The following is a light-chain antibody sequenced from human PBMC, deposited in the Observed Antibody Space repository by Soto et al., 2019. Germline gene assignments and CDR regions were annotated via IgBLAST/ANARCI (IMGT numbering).Light chain of an antibody. J-gene: IGKJ5*01. Sequence: EIVLTQSPGTLSLSPGERATLSCRASQSVSSSYLAWYQQKPGQAPRLLINGASSRATGIPDRFSGGGSGTDFTLTISRLEPEDFAVYYCQQYDTSPPSTFGQGTRLEIK. CDR1: QSVSSSY. CDR3: QQYDTSPPST. CDR2: GAS. V-gene: IGKV3-20*01.